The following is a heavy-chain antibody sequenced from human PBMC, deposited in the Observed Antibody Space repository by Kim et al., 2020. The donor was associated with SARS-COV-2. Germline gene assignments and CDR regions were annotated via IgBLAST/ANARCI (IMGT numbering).Heavy chain of an antibody. D-gene: IGHD5-12*01. V-gene: IGHV3-21*04. CDR1: GFTFSSYS. J-gene: IGHJ6*02. CDR2: ISSSSSYI. CDR3: ARDWRDGYNYHYYGMDV. Sequence: GGSLRLSCAASGFTFSSYSMNWVRQAPGKGLEWVSSISSSSSYIYYADSVKGRFTISRDNAKNSLYLQMNSLRAEDTAVYYCARDWRDGYNYHYYGMDVWGQGTTVTVSS.